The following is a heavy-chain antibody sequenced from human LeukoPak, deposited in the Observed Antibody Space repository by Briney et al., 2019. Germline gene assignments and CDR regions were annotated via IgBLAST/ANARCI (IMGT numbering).Heavy chain of an antibody. J-gene: IGHJ6*03. D-gene: IGHD2-2*02. CDR3: ARHCSSTSCYIGDYYYMDV. CDR1: GGSISSYY. Sequence: SETLSLTCTVSGGSISSYYWSWIRQPAGKGLEWIGRIYTSGSTNYNPSLKSRVTMSVDTSKNQFSLKLSSMTAADTAVYYCARHCSSTSCYIGDYYYMDVWGKGTTVTVSS. CDR2: IYTSGST. V-gene: IGHV4-4*07.